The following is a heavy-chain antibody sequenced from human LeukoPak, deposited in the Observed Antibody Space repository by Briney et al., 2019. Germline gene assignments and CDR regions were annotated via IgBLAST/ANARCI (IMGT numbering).Heavy chain of an antibody. D-gene: IGHD3/OR15-3a*01. CDR3: AKLSMDSYYFDY. J-gene: IGHJ4*02. CDR2: IYNDGRT. Sequence: GGSLRLSCAASGFSVSSTYMSWVRQAPGKGLEWVSIIYNDGRTYYAHSVKGRFTISRDNSKNTLYLQMNGLRAEDTALYYCAKLSMDSYYFDYWGQGTLVTVSS. V-gene: IGHV3-53*01. CDR1: GFSVSSTY.